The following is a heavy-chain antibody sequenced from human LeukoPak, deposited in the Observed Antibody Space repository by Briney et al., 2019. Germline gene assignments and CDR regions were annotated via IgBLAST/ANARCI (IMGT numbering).Heavy chain of an antibody. Sequence: ASVKVSCKASGHPFTSYDINWVRQATGQGLEWMGWMNPNSGNTGYAQKFQGRVTMTRNTSISTAYMELSSLRSEDTAVYYCARQTTVTTGDYWGQGTLVTVSS. D-gene: IGHD4-17*01. V-gene: IGHV1-8*01. CDR3: ARQTTVTTGDY. CDR1: GHPFTSYD. CDR2: MNPNSGNT. J-gene: IGHJ4*02.